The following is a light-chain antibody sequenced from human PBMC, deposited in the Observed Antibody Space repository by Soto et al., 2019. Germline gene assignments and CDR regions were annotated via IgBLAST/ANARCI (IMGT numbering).Light chain of an antibody. CDR3: CSYAGNYTVV. CDR1: SSDVGVYNY. V-gene: IGLV2-11*01. J-gene: IGLJ3*02. Sequence: QSALTQPRSVSGSPGQSVTISCTGTSSDVGVYNYVSWYQQHPGKAPKLMIYDVTKRPSGVPDRFSGSKSGSTASLTISRLQAEDEADYYCCSYAGNYTVVFGGGTKVTVL. CDR2: DVT.